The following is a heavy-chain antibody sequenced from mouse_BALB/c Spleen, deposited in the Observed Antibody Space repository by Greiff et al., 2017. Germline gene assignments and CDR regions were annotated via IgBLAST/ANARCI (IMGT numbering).Heavy chain of an antibody. D-gene: IGHD1-1*01. V-gene: IGHV3-8*02. CDR2: ISYSGST. J-gene: IGHJ1*01. CDR3: ARITTGYWYFDV. Sequence: EVMLVESGPSLVKPSQTLSLTCSVTGDSITSGYWNWIRKFPGNKLEYMGYISYSGSTYYNPSLKSRISITRDTSKNQYYLQLNSVTTEDTATYYCARITTGYWYFDVWGAGTTVTVSS. CDR1: GDSITSGY.